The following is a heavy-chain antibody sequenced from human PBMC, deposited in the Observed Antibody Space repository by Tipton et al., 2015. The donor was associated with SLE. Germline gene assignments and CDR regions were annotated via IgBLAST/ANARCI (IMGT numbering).Heavy chain of an antibody. J-gene: IGHJ4*02. CDR2: MNPDGSLI. Sequence: SLRLSCAASGFTFSSYRMNWVRQAPGKGLEWVANMNPDGSLINYVDSVKGRFTISRDNARNSLSLRMTGLRAEDTAVYYCMGGTLASRWGQGTLVTVSS. CDR1: GFTFSSYR. D-gene: IGHD3/OR15-3a*01. V-gene: IGHV3-7*01. CDR3: MGGTLASR.